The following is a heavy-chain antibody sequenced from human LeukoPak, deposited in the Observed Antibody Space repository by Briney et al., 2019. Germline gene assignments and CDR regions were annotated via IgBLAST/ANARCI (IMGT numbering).Heavy chain of an antibody. CDR1: GGSFSDYY. V-gene: IGHV4-34*01. CDR3: ATYSTGFDI. Sequence: SETLSLTCAVYGGSFSDYYWTWIRQPPGKGLEWMGEINHRGSTHYNPYLKSRVTISVDTSKKQFSLKLSSVTAADTAVYYCATYSTGFDIWGQGTVVTGSS. D-gene: IGHD6-19*01. J-gene: IGHJ3*02. CDR2: INHRGST.